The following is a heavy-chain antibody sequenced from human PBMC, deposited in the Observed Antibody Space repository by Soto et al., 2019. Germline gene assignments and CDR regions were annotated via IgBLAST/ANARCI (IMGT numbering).Heavy chain of an antibody. CDR1: GFTFSSYA. CDR2: ISGSGGST. CDR3: AKPYYDFWEEPTRFDY. Sequence: GGSLRLSCAASGFTFSSYAMSWVRQAPGKGLEWVSAISGSGGSTYYADSVKGRFTISRDNSKNTLYLQMNSLRAEDTAVYYCAKPYYDFWEEPTRFDYWGQGTLVTVSS. D-gene: IGHD3-3*01. J-gene: IGHJ4*02. V-gene: IGHV3-23*01.